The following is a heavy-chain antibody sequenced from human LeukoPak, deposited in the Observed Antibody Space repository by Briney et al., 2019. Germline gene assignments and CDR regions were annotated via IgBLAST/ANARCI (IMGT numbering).Heavy chain of an antibody. J-gene: IGHJ4*02. Sequence: ASVKVSCKSSXYTFTGYYMHWVRQAPGQGLEWMGWINPNSGGTNYAQKFQGRVTMARDTSISTAYMELSRLRSDDTAVYYCARVGISSSWYDSGYWGQGTLVTASS. V-gene: IGHV1-2*02. CDR3: ARVGISSSWYDSGY. CDR1: XYTFTGYY. CDR2: INPNSGGT. D-gene: IGHD6-13*01.